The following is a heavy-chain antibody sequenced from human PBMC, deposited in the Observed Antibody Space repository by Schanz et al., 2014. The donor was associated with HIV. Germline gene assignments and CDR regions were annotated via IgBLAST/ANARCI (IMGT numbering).Heavy chain of an antibody. Sequence: QVQLVQSGAALRKPGTSVRVSCMVPGDTFKSHGFGWVRQAPGQGPEWMGWIDCSNGDTYYKKNFRGRVTMTRDTPITTVFMELSGLRSDDTAVYFCARNEFRLLPFDFWGQGTLVTVSS. CDR3: ARNEFRLLPFDF. J-gene: IGHJ4*02. D-gene: IGHD2-21*02. CDR1: GDTFKSHG. V-gene: IGHV1-2*02. CDR2: IDCSNGDT.